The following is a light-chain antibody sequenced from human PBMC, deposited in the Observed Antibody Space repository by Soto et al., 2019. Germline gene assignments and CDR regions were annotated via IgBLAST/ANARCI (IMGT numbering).Light chain of an antibody. V-gene: IGKV1-9*01. CDR1: QDVSRS. CDR2: AAS. J-gene: IGKJ4*01. Sequence: DTQLTQSPSFLSASVGDRVTIACRASQDVSRSVGWYQQKPGTAPKLLISAASTLNSGVPSRFSGSGSGTDFTLTISSLQHEDFATYYCQQLWTYPLTFGGGTKVEI. CDR3: QQLWTYPLT.